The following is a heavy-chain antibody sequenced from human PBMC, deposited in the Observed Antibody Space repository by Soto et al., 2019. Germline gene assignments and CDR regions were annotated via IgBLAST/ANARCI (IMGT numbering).Heavy chain of an antibody. CDR3: SRVPHKGLYLYFDL. V-gene: IGHV1-8*01. J-gene: IGHJ2*01. CDR2: MNPNSGNT. CDR1: GYTFTNHD. Sequence: GASVKVSCKASGYTFTNHDINWVRQATGQGLEWMGWMNPNSGNTGYAQKFQGRVTMTRNTSISTAYMELRSLRFEDAAVYYCSRVPHKGLYLYFDLWGRGTLVTVSS.